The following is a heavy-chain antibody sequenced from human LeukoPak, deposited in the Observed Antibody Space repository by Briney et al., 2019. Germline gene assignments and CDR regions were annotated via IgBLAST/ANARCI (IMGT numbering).Heavy chain of an antibody. CDR1: GFTFSSYS. Sequence: GGSLRLSCAASGFTFSSYSMNWVRQAPGKGLEWVSYISSSSSTIYYADSVKGRFTISRDNAKNSLYLQMNSLRAEDTAVYYCARDEEYCSGGSCYLSSLREYFQHWGQGTLVTVSS. V-gene: IGHV3-48*01. CDR2: ISSSSSTI. J-gene: IGHJ1*01. D-gene: IGHD2-15*01. CDR3: ARDEEYCSGGSCYLSSLREYFQH.